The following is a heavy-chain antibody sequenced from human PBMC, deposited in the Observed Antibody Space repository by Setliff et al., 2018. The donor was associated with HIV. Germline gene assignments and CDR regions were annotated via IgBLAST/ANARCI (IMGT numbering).Heavy chain of an antibody. CDR2: ISGSTTYI. CDR1: EFSFSDYY. J-gene: IGHJ3*01. V-gene: IGHV3-11*03. Sequence: GESLKISCAASEFSFSDYYMNWIRQAPGKGPEWISYISGSTTYINYADSVKGRFTISRDNAKNSLFLQMTSLRAEDTAVYYCARGRDKDSPWAFDVWGQGTVVTVSS. D-gene: IGHD2-21*01. CDR3: ARGRDKDSPWAFDV.